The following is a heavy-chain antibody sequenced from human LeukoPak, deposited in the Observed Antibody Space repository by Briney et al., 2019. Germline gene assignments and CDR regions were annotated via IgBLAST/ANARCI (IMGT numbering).Heavy chain of an antibody. V-gene: IGHV3-53*01. CDR1: GFTFSSYA. D-gene: IGHD3-22*01. CDR2: IYSGGST. CDR3: ARDSYYYDSSGYDDAFDI. Sequence: GGSLRLSCAASGFTFSSYAMSWVRQAPGKGLEWVSVIYSGGSTYYADSVKGRFTISRDNPKNTLYLQMNSLRAEDTAVYYCARDSYYYDSSGYDDAFDIWGQGTMVTVSS. J-gene: IGHJ3*02.